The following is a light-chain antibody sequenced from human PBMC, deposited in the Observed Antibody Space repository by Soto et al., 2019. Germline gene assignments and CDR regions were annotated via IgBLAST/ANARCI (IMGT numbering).Light chain of an antibody. V-gene: IGKV3-11*01. J-gene: IGKJ2*02. CDR2: DAS. CDR1: QSISTY. Sequence: EIVLTQSPATLSLSPGERATLSCRASQSISTYLAWYQHKPGQAPRLLIYDASNRATGIPARFSGSGSGTDFTLTISSLEPEDFAVDYCQRSGTFGQGTKLEIK. CDR3: QRSGT.